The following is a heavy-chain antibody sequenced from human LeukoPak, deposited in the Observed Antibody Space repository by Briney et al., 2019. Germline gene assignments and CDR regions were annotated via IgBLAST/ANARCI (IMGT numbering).Heavy chain of an antibody. CDR1: GGSISSYY. J-gene: IGHJ4*02. D-gene: IGHD4-17*01. CDR2: IYTSGST. CDR3: ARGRGNDYGDYGVFDY. V-gene: IGHV4-4*07. Sequence: SETLSLTCTVSGGSISSYYWSWIRQPAGKGQEWIGRIYTSGSTNYNPSLKSRVTISVDKSKNQFSLKLSSVTAADTAVYYCARGRGNDYGDYGVFDYWGQGTLVTVSS.